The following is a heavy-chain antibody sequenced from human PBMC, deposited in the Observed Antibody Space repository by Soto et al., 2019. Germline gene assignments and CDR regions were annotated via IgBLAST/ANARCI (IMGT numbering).Heavy chain of an antibody. V-gene: IGHV3-7*01. J-gene: IGHJ3*02. D-gene: IGHD1-1*01. CDR2: IKQDGSEK. Sequence: SLRLCGAASGFTVIGDWRICFLHSPLKGLECVANIKQDGSEKYYVDSVKGRFTISRDNAKNSLYLQMNSLRAEDTAVYYCARDSRLKFWNDHFDIWGKGKMVNV. CDR3: ARDSRLKFWNDHFDI. CDR1: GFTVIGDW.